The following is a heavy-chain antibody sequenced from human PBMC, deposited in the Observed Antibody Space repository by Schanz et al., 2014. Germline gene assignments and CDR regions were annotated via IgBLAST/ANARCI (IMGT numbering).Heavy chain of an antibody. V-gene: IGHV3-23*04. D-gene: IGHD2-21*01. CDR2: ISGSGSST. J-gene: IGHJ4*02. CDR1: GFTFSSYA. Sequence: VQLVESGGGVVQPGRSLRLSCAASGFTFSSYAMSWVRQASGKGLEWVSAISGSGSSTYYADSVKGRFTISRDNAKNSLYLQMNTLRAEDTAVYYCAREDCSATSCYFRYWGQGTLVTVSS. CDR3: AREDCSATSCYFRY.